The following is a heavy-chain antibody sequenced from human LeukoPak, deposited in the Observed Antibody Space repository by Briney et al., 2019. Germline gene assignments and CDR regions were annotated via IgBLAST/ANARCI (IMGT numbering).Heavy chain of an antibody. V-gene: IGHV3-23*01. J-gene: IGHJ4*02. Sequence: GGSLRLSCAASGFTFSSYAMSWVRQAPGKGLEWVSAISGSGGSTYYADSVKGRFTISRDNSKNTLYLQMNSLRAEDTAVYYCAKRESQYGHYGPFDYWGQGTLVTVSS. CDR1: GFTFSSYA. D-gene: IGHD4-17*01. CDR3: AKRESQYGHYGPFDY. CDR2: ISGSGGST.